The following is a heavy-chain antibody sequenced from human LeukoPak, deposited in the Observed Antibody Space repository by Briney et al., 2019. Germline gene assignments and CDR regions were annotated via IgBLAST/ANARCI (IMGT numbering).Heavy chain of an antibody. CDR3: AKDIYGSATYAFDY. V-gene: IGHV3-11*05. Sequence: PGGSLRLSCAASGFTFSDYYMTWIRQAPGKGLEWLSYISTTSGFTKYADSVKGRFTISRDNAKNSLYLQMTSLRAEDTAIYYCAKDIYGSATYAFDYWGQGTLVTVSS. CDR2: ISTTSGFT. D-gene: IGHD3-10*01. J-gene: IGHJ4*02. CDR1: GFTFSDYY.